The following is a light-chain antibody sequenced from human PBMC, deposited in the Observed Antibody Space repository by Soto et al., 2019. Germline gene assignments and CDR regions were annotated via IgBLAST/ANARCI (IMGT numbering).Light chain of an antibody. CDR3: ASWDASLNGVV. J-gene: IGLJ2*01. CDR2: GDS. CDR1: RSNIGSNA. V-gene: IGLV1-44*01. Sequence: QSVLTQPPSASGTPGQRVTVSCSGGRSNIGSNAVNWFQQLPGTAPKLLIYGDSQRPSGVPDRFSGSRSGTSASLAISGLQSEDEADYYCASWDASLNGVVFGGGTKLTVL.